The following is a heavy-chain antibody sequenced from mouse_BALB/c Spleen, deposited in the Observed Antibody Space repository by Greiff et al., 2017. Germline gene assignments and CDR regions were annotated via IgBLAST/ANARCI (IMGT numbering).Heavy chain of an antibody. V-gene: IGHV1-7*01. D-gene: IGHD2-3*01. Sequence: VQLQQSGAELAKPGASVKMSCKASGYTFTSYWMHWVKQRPGQGLEWIGYINPSTCYTEYNQKFKDKATLTADKSSSTAYMQLSSLTSEDSAVYYCARNLYDGSYYAMDYWGQGTSVTVSS. J-gene: IGHJ4*01. CDR3: ARNLYDGSYYAMDY. CDR1: GYTFTSYW. CDR2: INPSTCYT.